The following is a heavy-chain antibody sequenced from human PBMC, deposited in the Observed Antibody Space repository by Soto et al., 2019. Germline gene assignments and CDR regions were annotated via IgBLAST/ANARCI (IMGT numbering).Heavy chain of an antibody. CDR1: GGSIRNSGYY. J-gene: IGHJ6*02. D-gene: IGHD4-4*01. Sequence: QVQLQESGPGLVKPSQTLSLTCTVSGGSIRNSGYYWSWIRQHPGKGLEWIGYISYSGSTDYAPSLKSRVTMSVDTSKNQFSLKLSSVTAADTAVYYCARDAVTKRDFYYDGMDVWGRGTTVTVSS. CDR3: ARDAVTKRDFYYDGMDV. CDR2: ISYSGST. V-gene: IGHV4-31*03.